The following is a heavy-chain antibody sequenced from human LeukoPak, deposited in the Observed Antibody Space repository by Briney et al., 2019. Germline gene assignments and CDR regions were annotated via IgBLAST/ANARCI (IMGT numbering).Heavy chain of an antibody. J-gene: IGHJ5*02. D-gene: IGHD2/OR15-2a*01. CDR2: INGNGDST. CDR3: ARIGLENFYDL. CDR1: GFTFSGFS. V-gene: IGHV3-64*02. Sequence: GGSPRLSCAASGFTFSGFSMHWVRQAPGKGLEYVSAINGNGDSTFYADSVKGRFTISRDNSKNTVYLQMGSLRGDDMAMYFCARIGLENFYDLWGQGTLVTVSS.